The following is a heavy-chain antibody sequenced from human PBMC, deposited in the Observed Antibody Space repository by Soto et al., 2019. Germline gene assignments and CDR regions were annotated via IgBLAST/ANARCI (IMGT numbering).Heavy chain of an antibody. CDR3: ARGQRFSDWFDP. V-gene: IGHV4-4*07. D-gene: IGHD3-3*01. J-gene: IGHJ5*02. Sequence: QVHLQESGPGLVKPSETLSLTCSVSGGTIRGYYWTWIRQPAGKGLEWIGRIYSSGNTKYNPSLQSRVTMALDTSNNQFSLRLTSVTAADPAVYYCARGQRFSDWFDPWGQGTLFNVSS. CDR1: GGTIRGYY. CDR2: IYSSGNT.